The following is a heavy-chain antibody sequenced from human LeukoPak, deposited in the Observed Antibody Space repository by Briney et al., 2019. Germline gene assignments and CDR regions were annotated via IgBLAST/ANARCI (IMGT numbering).Heavy chain of an antibody. CDR3: ARHRGAAAGTTLFDY. V-gene: IGHV4-59*08. CDR1: GGSISSYY. CDR2: IYYSGST. J-gene: IGHJ4*02. D-gene: IGHD6-13*01. Sequence: SETLSLTCTVSGGSISSYYWSWIRQPPGKGLEWIGYIYYSGSTNYNPSLKSRVTISVDTSKNQFSLKLSSVTAADTAVYYCARHRGAAAGTTLFDYWGQGTLVTVSS.